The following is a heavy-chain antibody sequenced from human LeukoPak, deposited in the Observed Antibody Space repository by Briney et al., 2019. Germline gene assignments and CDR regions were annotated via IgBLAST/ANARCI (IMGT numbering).Heavy chain of an antibody. CDR2: IYYSGST. Sequence: NASETLFLTCTVSVGCISSYYWSWIRQPPGKGLEWIGYIYYSGSTNYSPSLKSRVTISVDTSKNQFSLKLSSVTAADTAVYYCARVRASVRYYFDYWGQGTLVTVSS. CDR3: ARVRASVRYYFDY. CDR1: VGCISSYY. V-gene: IGHV4-59*01. D-gene: IGHD3-10*01. J-gene: IGHJ4*02.